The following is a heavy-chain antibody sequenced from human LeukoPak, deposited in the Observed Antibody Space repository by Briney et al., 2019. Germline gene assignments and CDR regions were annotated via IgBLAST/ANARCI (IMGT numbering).Heavy chain of an antibody. D-gene: IGHD3-22*01. CDR2: ISGSGGST. J-gene: IGHJ4*02. Sequence: GGSLRLSCAASGFTFSNFALSWVRQAPGKGLEWVSVISGSGGSTYYADSVKGRFTISRDNSKNTLYLQMNSLRAEDTAVYYCAKDQPQSKYYYDSSGYFGYWGQGTLVTVSS. V-gene: IGHV3-23*01. CDR1: GFTFSNFA. CDR3: AKDQPQSKYYYDSSGYFGY.